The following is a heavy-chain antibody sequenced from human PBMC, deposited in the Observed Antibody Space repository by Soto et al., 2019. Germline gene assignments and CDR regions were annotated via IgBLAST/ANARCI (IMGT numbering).Heavy chain of an antibody. CDR2: ITNTGIST. CDR3: AKAIQLSLYYYFAMDV. D-gene: IGHD5-18*01. CDR1: GFTFSSLA. Sequence: GALRLSCAASGFTFSSLALSWVRQPPGKGLEWVSSITNTGISTYYADSVKGRLTISRDNSENTVYLQMNSLRAEDTAIYYCAKAIQLSLYYYFAMDVWGLGTTVTVSS. J-gene: IGHJ6*02. V-gene: IGHV3-23*01.